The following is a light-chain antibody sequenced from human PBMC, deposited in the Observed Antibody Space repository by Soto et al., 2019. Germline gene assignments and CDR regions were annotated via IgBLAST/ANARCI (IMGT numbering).Light chain of an antibody. Sequence: EIVLTQSPGTLSLSPGERATLSCRASQSVSSSYLAGYQQKPGQAPRLLIYGASTRATGIPDRFSGRGSGTDFTLAISRLEPEDFAVYYCQQYGSSPPFTFGQGTKLEIK. CDR2: GAS. CDR1: QSVSSSY. J-gene: IGKJ2*01. CDR3: QQYGSSPPFT. V-gene: IGKV3-20*01.